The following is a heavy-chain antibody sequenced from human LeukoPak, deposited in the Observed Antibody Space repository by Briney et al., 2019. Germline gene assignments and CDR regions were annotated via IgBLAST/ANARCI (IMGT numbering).Heavy chain of an antibody. Sequence: GGSLRLSCAASGFTFSSYGMSWVRQAPGKGLEWVSSISGSGGSTEYADSVKGRFTISRDNSKNTLYLQMNSLRAEDTAVYYCAKDRELLKHGDAFDIWGQGTMVTVSS. CDR2: ISGSGGST. CDR1: GFTFSSYG. J-gene: IGHJ3*02. CDR3: AKDRELLKHGDAFDI. D-gene: IGHD1-26*01. V-gene: IGHV3-23*01.